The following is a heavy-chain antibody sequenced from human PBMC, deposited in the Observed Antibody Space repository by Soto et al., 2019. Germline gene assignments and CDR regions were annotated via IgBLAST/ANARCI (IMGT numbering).Heavy chain of an antibody. D-gene: IGHD3-16*01. Sequence: QVQLQESGPGLVKPSETLSLTCTVSGGSISSYYWSWIRQPPGKGLEWIGYIYYSGSTNYNPPLKSRVTISVDTSKNQFSLKLSLKLSSVTAADTAVYYCARRWGDYFDYWGQGTLVTVSS. CDR2: IYYSGST. CDR1: GGSISSYY. J-gene: IGHJ4*02. CDR3: ARRWGDYFDY. V-gene: IGHV4-59*08.